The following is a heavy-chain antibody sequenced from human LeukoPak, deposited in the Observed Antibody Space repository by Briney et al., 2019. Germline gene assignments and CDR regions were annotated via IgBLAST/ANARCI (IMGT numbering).Heavy chain of an antibody. CDR1: GGSISHYY. D-gene: IGHD3-22*01. CDR2: IYSSGSA. Sequence: SETLSLTCTVSGGSISHYYWDWIRQPAGKGLEWIGRIYSSGSANYNPSVKSRVTMSVDTSKNQFSLKLSSVTAADTAVYYCARRRYTSGYLDYWGQGTLVTVSS. CDR3: ARRRYTSGYLDY. J-gene: IGHJ4*02. V-gene: IGHV4-4*07.